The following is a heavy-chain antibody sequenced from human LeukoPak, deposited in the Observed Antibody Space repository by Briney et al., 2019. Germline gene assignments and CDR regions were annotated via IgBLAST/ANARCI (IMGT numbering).Heavy chain of an antibody. CDR2: VYYSGST. D-gene: IGHD3-16*01. Sequence: ETLSLTCTVSGGSISSSSYYWAWIRQPPGKGLEWIGSVYYSGSTYYNPSLKTRVTISVDTSKSQFSLKLSSVTAADTAVYYCARLAYSSNFDYWGQGTLVTVSS. J-gene: IGHJ4*02. V-gene: IGHV4-39*01. CDR3: ARLAYSSNFDY. CDR1: GGSISSSSYY.